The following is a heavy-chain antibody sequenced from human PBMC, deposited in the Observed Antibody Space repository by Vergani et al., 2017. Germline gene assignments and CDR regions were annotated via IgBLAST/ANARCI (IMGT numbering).Heavy chain of an antibody. Sequence: QGQLAHSGPEVKKPGSSVKFSCKSSGGTFSSNSISWVRQPPGQGLEWMGRIIPIFGTTSYAQKFQGRVTILADESTSTAYMELSSLRSEDTAVYYCARSSGYYSYYFDFWGQGTLVTVSS. CDR3: ARSSGYYSYYFDF. CDR1: GGTFSSNS. J-gene: IGHJ4*02. V-gene: IGHV1-69*13. D-gene: IGHD3-22*01. CDR2: IIPIFGTT.